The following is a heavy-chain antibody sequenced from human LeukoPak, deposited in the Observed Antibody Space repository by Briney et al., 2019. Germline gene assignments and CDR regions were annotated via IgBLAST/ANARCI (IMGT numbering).Heavy chain of an antibody. CDR3: ARDKGYSLWYFDL. CDR2: IYSGGST. V-gene: IGHV3-53*01. CDR1: GFTVSDNY. J-gene: IGHJ2*01. Sequence: PGGSLSLSCAASGFTVSDNYMSWVRQAPGKGLEWVSLIYSGGSTYYADSVKGRFTISRDNSKNTLFLQMNSLRAEDTAVYYCARDKGYSLWYFDLWGRGTLVTVSS. D-gene: IGHD2-15*01.